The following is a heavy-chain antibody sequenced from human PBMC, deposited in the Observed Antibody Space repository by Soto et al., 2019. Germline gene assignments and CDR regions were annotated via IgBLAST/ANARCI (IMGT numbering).Heavy chain of an antibody. Sequence: GGSLRLSCAASGFTFSSYAMHWVRQAPGKGLEWVAVISYDGSNKYYADSVKGRFTISRDNSKNTLYLQMNSMRAEDTAVYYCAREASYCSSTSCYRDAFDIWGQGTMVTVSS. J-gene: IGHJ3*02. CDR1: GFTFSSYA. D-gene: IGHD2-2*01. V-gene: IGHV3-30-3*01. CDR3: AREASYCSSTSCYRDAFDI. CDR2: ISYDGSNK.